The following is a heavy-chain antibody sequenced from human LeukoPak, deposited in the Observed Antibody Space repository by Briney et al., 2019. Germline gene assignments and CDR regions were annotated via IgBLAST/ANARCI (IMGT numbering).Heavy chain of an antibody. Sequence: PSETLSLTCTVSGGSISSGGYYWSWLRQQPGRGLEWIGYIYYSGSTYYNPSLKSGVTISVDTSKNQFSLKLSSVTAADTAVYYCARDRGWGDSSGYYGWYYFDYWGQGTLVTVSS. CDR2: IYYSGST. CDR1: GGSISSGGYY. CDR3: ARDRGWGDSSGYYGWYYFDY. D-gene: IGHD3-22*01. V-gene: IGHV4-31*03. J-gene: IGHJ4*02.